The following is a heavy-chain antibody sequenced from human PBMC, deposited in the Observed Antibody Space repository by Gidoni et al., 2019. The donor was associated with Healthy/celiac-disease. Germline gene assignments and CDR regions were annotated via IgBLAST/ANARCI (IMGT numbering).Heavy chain of an antibody. V-gene: IGHV1-69*02. CDR2: ISPILGIA. J-gene: IGHJ5*02. CDR1: GGTFSSYT. Sequence: QVQLVQSGAEVKQPGSSVKVSCKASGGTFSSYTISWVRQAPGQGLEWMGRISPILGIANYAQKFQGRVTITADKSTSTAYMELSSLRSEDTAVYYCARYCSGGSCSNGFDPWGQGTLVTVSS. D-gene: IGHD2-15*01. CDR3: ARYCSGGSCSNGFDP.